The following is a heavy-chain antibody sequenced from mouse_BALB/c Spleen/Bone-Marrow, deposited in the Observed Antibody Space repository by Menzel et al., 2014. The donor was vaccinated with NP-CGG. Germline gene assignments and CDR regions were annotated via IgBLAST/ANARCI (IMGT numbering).Heavy chain of an antibody. J-gene: IGHJ2*01. D-gene: IGHD1-1*01. CDR1: GYTFTSYW. Sequence: AQLQQSGAELVKPGASVKLSCKASGYTFTSYWMHWVKQRPGQGLEWIGEIDPSDSYTNYNQKFKGKATLTVDKSSSTAYMQLSSLTSEDSAVYYCARDSITAVVATDYWGQGTTLTVSS. CDR3: ARDSITAVVATDY. V-gene: IGHV1-69*02. CDR2: IDPSDSYT.